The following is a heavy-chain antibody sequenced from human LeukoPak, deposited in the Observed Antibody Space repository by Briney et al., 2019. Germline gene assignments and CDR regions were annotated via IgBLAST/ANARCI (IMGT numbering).Heavy chain of an antibody. CDR3: ATATYYYDSSGYYPWVEYGMDV. J-gene: IGHJ6*02. CDR1: GGSISSGGYY. Sequence: PSETLSLTCTVSGGSISSGGYYWSWIRQPPGKGLEWIGEINHSGSTNYNPSLKSRVTISVDTSKNQFSLKLSSVTAADTAVYYSATATYYYDSSGYYPWVEYGMDVWGQGTTVTVSS. CDR2: INHSGST. V-gene: IGHV4-39*07. D-gene: IGHD3-22*01.